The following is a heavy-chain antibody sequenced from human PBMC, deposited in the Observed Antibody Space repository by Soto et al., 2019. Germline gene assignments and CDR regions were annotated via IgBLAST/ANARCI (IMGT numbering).Heavy chain of an antibody. CDR2: ISWNSGSI. Sequence: GGSLRLSCAASGFTFDDYAMHWVRQAPGKGLEWVSGISWNSGSIGYADSVKGRFTISRDSAKNSLYLQMNSLRAEDTALYYCAKGSGSYGPYYFDYWGQGTLVTVSS. CDR1: GFTFDDYA. J-gene: IGHJ4*02. CDR3: AKGSGSYGPYYFDY. D-gene: IGHD1-26*01. V-gene: IGHV3-9*01.